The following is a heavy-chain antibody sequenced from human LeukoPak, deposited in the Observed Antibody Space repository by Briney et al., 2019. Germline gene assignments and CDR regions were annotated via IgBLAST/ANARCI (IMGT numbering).Heavy chain of an antibody. CDR1: GGSISSYY. V-gene: IGHV4-4*07. D-gene: IGHD5-24*01. CDR2: IYTSGST. Sequence: SETLSLTCTVSGGSISSYYWSWIRQPAGKGLEWIGRIYTSGSTNYNPSLKSRVTMSVDTSKSQFSLKLSSVTAADTAVYYCARGKMATKYSPRPSKHFDYWGQGTLVTVSS. J-gene: IGHJ4*02. CDR3: ARGKMATKYSPRPSKHFDY.